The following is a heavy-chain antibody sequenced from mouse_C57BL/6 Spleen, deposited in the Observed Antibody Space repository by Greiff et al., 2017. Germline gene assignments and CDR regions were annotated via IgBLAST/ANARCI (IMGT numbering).Heavy chain of an antibody. CDR2: INPNYGTT. CDR1: GYSFTDYN. V-gene: IGHV1-39*01. Sequence: EVQLLESGPELVKPGASVKISCTASGYSFTDYNMNWVKQSNGKSLEWIGVINPNYGTTSYNQKVKGKATLTVDKSSSTACMQLNSLTSEDSAVNNCARGGYEAMDYWGQGTSVTVSS. CDR3: ARGGYEAMDY. D-gene: IGHD2-14*01. J-gene: IGHJ4*01.